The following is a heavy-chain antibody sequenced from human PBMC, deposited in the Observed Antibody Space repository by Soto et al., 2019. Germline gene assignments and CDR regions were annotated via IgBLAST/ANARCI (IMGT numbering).Heavy chain of an antibody. D-gene: IGHD3-10*01. CDR1: GDSFTTYD. Sequence: DAVQPCCKASGDSFTTYDINWVRQATGHGLEWMGWINPNSGNIGYAQRFQGRVTMTRDTAIRTAYMEVSSLRSDDTAVYYCARGRASGSYYPLDYWGKRYLVTVYS. CDR2: INPNSGNI. CDR3: ARGRASGSYYPLDY. V-gene: IGHV1-8*01. J-gene: IGHJ4*02.